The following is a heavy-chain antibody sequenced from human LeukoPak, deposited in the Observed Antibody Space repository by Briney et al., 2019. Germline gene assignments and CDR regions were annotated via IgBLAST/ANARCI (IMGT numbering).Heavy chain of an antibody. CDR3: TRHKDIVVLFGYYYMDV. CDR1: GFTFSGSV. D-gene: IGHD2-2*01. J-gene: IGHJ6*03. V-gene: IGHV3-73*01. CDR2: IRSKANSYAT. Sequence: PGGSLRLSCAASGFTFSGSVMHWVRQASGKGLEWVGRIRSKANSYATAYAASVSGRFTISRDDSKNTAYLQMNSLKTEDTAVYYCTRHKDIVVLFGYYYMDVWGKGTRVTVSS.